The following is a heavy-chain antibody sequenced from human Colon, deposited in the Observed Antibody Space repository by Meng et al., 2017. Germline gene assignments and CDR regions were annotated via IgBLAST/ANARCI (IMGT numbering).Heavy chain of an antibody. CDR2: VHSSGTT. D-gene: IGHD7-27*01. Sequence: SETLSLTCSVSGDSISTGVHYWSWIRQPAGRGLEWIGRVHSSGTTRYNPSLGNRATISVDTSKNQFSLTLSAVTATDTAVYYCARWPGHFDFWGPGTLVTVSS. J-gene: IGHJ2*01. CDR1: GDSISTGVHY. V-gene: IGHV4-61*02. CDR3: ARWPGHFDF.